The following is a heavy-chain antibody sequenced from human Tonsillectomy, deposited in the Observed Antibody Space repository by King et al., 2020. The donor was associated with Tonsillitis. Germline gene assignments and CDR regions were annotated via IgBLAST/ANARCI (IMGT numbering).Heavy chain of an antibody. CDR1: GGSLSSYY. V-gene: IGHV4-59*01. J-gene: IGHJ6*04. Sequence: VQLQESGPGLVKPSETLSLTCTVSGGSLSSYYWSWVRQPPGKGLEWVWYISYTGSTNYNPSLKSRVTISVDTSKNHFSLTLSSVTAADTAVYYCARAQAMDVWGKGTTVTVSS. CDR3: ARAQAMDV. CDR2: ISYTGST.